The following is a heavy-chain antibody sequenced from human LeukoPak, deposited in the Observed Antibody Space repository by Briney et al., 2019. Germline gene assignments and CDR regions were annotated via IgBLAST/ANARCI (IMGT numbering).Heavy chain of an antibody. Sequence: PGGSLRLSCTASGFTFGDYAMSWVRQAPGKGLEWVGFIRSKAYGGTTEYAASVKGRFTISRDDSKSIAYLQMNSLKTEDTAVYYCTTDLLIVGEPDYWGQGTLVTVSS. CDR2: IRSKAYGGTT. V-gene: IGHV3-49*04. CDR3: TTDLLIVGEPDY. CDR1: GFTFGDYA. D-gene: IGHD1-26*01. J-gene: IGHJ4*02.